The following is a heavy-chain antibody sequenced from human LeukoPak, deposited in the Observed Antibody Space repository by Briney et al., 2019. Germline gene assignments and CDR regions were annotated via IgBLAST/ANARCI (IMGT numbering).Heavy chain of an antibody. CDR3: AKERVDWRYFDY. J-gene: IGHJ4*02. V-gene: IGHV3-64*02. CDR1: GFTLSSYT. D-gene: IGHD3-9*01. CDR2: ISANGAST. Sequence: PGGSLRLSCAASGFTLSSYTMHWVRQAPGKGLEFVSAISANGASTDYADSVKGRFTISRDNSKNTLYLQMNSLRAEDTAVYYCAKERVDWRYFDYWGQGTLVTVSS.